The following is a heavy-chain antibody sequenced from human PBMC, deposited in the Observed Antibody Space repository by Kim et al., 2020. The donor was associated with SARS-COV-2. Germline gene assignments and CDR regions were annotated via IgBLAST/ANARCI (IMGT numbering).Heavy chain of an antibody. Sequence: SETLSLTCAVYGGSFSGYYWSWIRQPPGKGLEWIGEISQSGSANYDPSLKSRVTMSLDTAKNQFFLKLSFVTAADTAVYYCARSGSTRGYYYYYMDVWGKGTPVTVSS. CDR3: ARSGSTRGYYYYYMDV. CDR2: ISQSGSA. J-gene: IGHJ6*03. CDR1: GGSFSGYY. D-gene: IGHD2-2*01. V-gene: IGHV4-34*01.